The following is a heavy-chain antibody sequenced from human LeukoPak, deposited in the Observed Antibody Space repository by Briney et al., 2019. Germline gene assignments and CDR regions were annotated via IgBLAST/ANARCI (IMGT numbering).Heavy chain of an antibody. V-gene: IGHV1-8*03. Sequence: ASVKVSCKASGYTFTSYDINWVRQATGQGLEWMGWMNPNSGNTGYAQKFQGRVTITRNTSISTAYMELSSLRSEDTAVYYCARVIENCSSTSCYLPGGDDAFDIWGQGQWSPSLQ. CDR2: MNPNSGNT. J-gene: IGHJ3*02. CDR3: ARVIENCSSTSCYLPGGDDAFDI. CDR1: GYTFTSYD. D-gene: IGHD2-2*01.